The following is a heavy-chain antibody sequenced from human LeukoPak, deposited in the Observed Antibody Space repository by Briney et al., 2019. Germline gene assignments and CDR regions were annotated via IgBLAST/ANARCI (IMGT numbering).Heavy chain of an antibody. Sequence: PSETLSLTCTVSGGSISSYYWSWIRQPPGKGLEWIGYIYYSGSTNYNPSLKSRVTISVDTSKNQFSLKLSSVTAADTAVYYCARDTAAHYYGMDGWGQGTTVTVSS. CDR2: IYYSGST. J-gene: IGHJ6*01. V-gene: IGHV4-59*01. D-gene: IGHD6-13*01. CDR1: GGSISSYY. CDR3: ARDTAAHYYGMDG.